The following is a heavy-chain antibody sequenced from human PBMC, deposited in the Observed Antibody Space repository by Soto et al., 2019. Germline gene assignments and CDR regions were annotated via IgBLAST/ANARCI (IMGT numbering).Heavy chain of an antibody. CDR2: MYHSGST. CDR1: GFSICTDYY. Sequence: PSDGLSLTSAVSGFSICTDYYWGWIRQPPGKGLEYIVSMYHSGSTYYNPSLKSRVTISVDTSKNQFSLRLASVTAADTAVYYCARLFNWNYMGCISFRGQGILVPVPS. J-gene: IGHJ4*02. CDR3: ARLFNWNYMGCISF. D-gene: IGHD1-7*01. V-gene: IGHV4-38-2*01.